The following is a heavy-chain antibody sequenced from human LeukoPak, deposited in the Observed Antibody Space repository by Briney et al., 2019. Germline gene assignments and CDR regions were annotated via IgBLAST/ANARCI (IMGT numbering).Heavy chain of an antibody. CDR1: GYTFTSYD. V-gene: IGHV1-8*01. CDR3: ARVLRFLERLPHYYYMDV. J-gene: IGHJ6*03. Sequence: ASVKVSCKASGYTFTSYDINWVRQATGQGLEWMGWMNPNSGDTGYAQNFQGRITMTRNTSISTAYMALSSLKSEDTAVYYCARVLRFLERLPHYYYMDVWGKGTTVTVSS. D-gene: IGHD3-3*01. CDR2: MNPNSGDT.